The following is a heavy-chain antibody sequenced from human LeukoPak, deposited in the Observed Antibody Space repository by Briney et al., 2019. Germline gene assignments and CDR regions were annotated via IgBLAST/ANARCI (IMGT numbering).Heavy chain of an antibody. D-gene: IGHD4-17*01. Sequence: GGSLRLSCAASGFTFSSYAMSWVRQAPGKGLEWLSYISDSSRTIYYADSVRGRFTISRDNAKNSLYLQMNSLRADDTAVYYCARVIGSYGDSAYWGQGTLVTVSS. CDR3: ARVIGSYGDSAY. J-gene: IGHJ4*02. CDR1: GFTFSSYA. V-gene: IGHV3-48*04. CDR2: ISDSSRTI.